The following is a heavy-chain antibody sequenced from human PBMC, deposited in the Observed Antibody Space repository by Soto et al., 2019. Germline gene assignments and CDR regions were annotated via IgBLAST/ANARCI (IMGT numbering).Heavy chain of an antibody. CDR3: ARAAGSGEIRDPYYFDY. CDR2: INWNGGST. V-gene: IGHV3-20*01. D-gene: IGHD6-25*01. J-gene: IGHJ4*02. Sequence: PGGSLRLSCSASGSTFDDYGMSWVRQAPGKGLEWVSGINWNGGSTGYADSVKGRFTISRDNAKNSLYLQMNSLRAEDTALYHCARAAGSGEIRDPYYFDYWGQATLVTVSS. CDR1: GSTFDDYG.